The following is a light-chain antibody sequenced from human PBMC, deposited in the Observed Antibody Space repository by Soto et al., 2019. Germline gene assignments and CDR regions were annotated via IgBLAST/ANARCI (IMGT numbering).Light chain of an antibody. CDR3: CSYAGSYF. CDR2: DVS. Sequence: QSALTQPRSVSGSPGQSVTISCTGTSSDVGGYNYVSWYQQHPGKAPNLMIYDVSKRPSGVPDRFSGSKSGNTASLTISGLQAEDEADYYCCSYAGSYFFGTGTKVTVL. J-gene: IGLJ1*01. V-gene: IGLV2-11*01. CDR1: SSDVGGYNY.